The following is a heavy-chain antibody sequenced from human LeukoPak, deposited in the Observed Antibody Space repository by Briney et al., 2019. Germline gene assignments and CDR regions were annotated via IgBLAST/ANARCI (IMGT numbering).Heavy chain of an antibody. V-gene: IGHV3-23*01. D-gene: IGHD5-18*01. CDR3: AKDVGYSYGLRLDY. J-gene: IGHJ4*02. CDR1: GFTFSSYA. CDR2: ISGSGGST. Sequence: GGSLRLSCAASGFTFSSYAMSWVRQAPGKGLEWVSAISGSGGSTYYADSVKGRFTISRDNCKNTLYLQMNSLRAEDTAVYYCAKDVGYSYGLRLDYWGQGTLVTVSS.